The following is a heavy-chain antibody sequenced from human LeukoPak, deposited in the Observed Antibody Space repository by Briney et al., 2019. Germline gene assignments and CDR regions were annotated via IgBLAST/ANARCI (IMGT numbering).Heavy chain of an antibody. J-gene: IGHJ6*02. Sequence: SETLSLTCAVYGGSFSGYYWSWIRQPPGKGLEWIGEVNHSGSTNYNPSLKSRVTISVDMSKNQFSLKLSSVTAADTAVYYCARGQLLRYFDWRNYYYYGMDVWGQGTTVTVSS. CDR1: GGSFSGYY. D-gene: IGHD3-9*01. V-gene: IGHV4-34*01. CDR2: VNHSGST. CDR3: ARGQLLRYFDWRNYYYYGMDV.